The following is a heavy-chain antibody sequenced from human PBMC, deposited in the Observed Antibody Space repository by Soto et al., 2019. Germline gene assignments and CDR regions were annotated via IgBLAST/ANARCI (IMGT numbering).Heavy chain of an antibody. CDR1: GGSISTYY. J-gene: IGHJ4*02. CDR2: IYNNGST. Sequence: SETLSLTCTVSGGSISTYYWHWIRQPPGKGLGWIGYIYNNGSTNYIPSLKSRVTISLDRSKKQFSLTLNSVTSADTAVYYCARGLSSSGLYALWYWGQGALVTVSS. V-gene: IGHV4-59*01. D-gene: IGHD6-19*01. CDR3: ARGLSSSGLYALWY.